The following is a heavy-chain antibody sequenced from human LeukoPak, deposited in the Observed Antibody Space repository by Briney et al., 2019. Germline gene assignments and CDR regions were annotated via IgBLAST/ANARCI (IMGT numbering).Heavy chain of an antibody. J-gene: IGHJ4*02. CDR1: GGSISSYY. D-gene: IGHD5-18*01. Sequence: SETLSLTCTVSGGSISSYYWSWIRQPAGKGLEWIGRIYTSGSTNYNPSLKSRVTMSVDTSKNQFSLKLSSVTAADTAVYYRVRVRIQLWWGYFDYWGQGTLVTVSS. CDR2: IYTSGST. CDR3: VRVRIQLWWGYFDY. V-gene: IGHV4-4*07.